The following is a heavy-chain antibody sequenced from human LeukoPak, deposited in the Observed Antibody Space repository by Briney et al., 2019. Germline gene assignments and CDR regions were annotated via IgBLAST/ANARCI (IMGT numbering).Heavy chain of an antibody. CDR2: IYPGDSDT. J-gene: IGHJ3*01. D-gene: IGHD6-19*01. V-gene: IGHV5-51*01. CDR3: ASSCTTVAQDSLEL. CDR1: GHTFTTYW. Sequence: GESLKISCQCHGHTFTTYWRARVRQMPGKGLELTGIIYPGDSDTRYSPSIQGQVTISADKSSSTAFLQWSSLKASVTAMYYCASSCTTVAQDSLELWGQGTMVTVSS.